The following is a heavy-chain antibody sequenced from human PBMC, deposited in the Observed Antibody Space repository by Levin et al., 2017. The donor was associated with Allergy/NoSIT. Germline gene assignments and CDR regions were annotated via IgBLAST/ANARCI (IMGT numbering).Heavy chain of an antibody. CDR1: GGSISSGDYY. V-gene: IGHV4-30-4*01. CDR2: IYYSGST. CDR3: ARVVEAAAGTGELDY. J-gene: IGHJ4*02. D-gene: IGHD6-13*01. Sequence: ASETLSLTCTVSGGSISSGDYYWSWIRQPPGKGLEWIGYIYYSGSTYYNPSLKSRVTISVDTSKNQFSLKLSSVTAADTAVYYCARVVEAAAGTGELDYWGQGTLVTVSS.